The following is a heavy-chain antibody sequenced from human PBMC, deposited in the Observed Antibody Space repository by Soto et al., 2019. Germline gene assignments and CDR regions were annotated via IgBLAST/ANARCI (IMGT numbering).Heavy chain of an antibody. CDR3: ASGYSYGLGYYGMDV. D-gene: IGHD5-18*01. J-gene: IGHJ6*02. CDR1: GFTFSSYG. CDR2: IWYDGSNK. V-gene: IGHV3-33*01. Sequence: QPGGSLRLSCAASGFTFSSYGMHWVRQAPGKGLEWVAVIWYDGSNKYYADSVKGRFTISRDNSKNTLYLQMNSLRAEDTAVYYCASGYSYGLGYYGMDVWGQGTTVTVSS.